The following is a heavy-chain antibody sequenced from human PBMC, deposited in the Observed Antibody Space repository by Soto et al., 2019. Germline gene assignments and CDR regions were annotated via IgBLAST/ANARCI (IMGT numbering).Heavy chain of an antibody. CDR2: IDPADSST. D-gene: IGHD3-22*01. J-gene: IGHJ4*02. CDR1: GYSFTSYY. CDR3: ATTGYYDSSGYLYY. Sequence: PGESLKIPCKGSGYSFTSYYISWVRQMPGKGLEWMGRIDPADSSTNYSPSFQGHVTISADKSIRTAYLQWSSLKASDTAMYYCATTGYYDSSGYLYYWGQGTLVTVSS. V-gene: IGHV5-10-1*01.